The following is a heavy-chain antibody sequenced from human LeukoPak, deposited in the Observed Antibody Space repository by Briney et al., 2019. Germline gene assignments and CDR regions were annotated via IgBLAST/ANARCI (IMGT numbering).Heavy chain of an antibody. V-gene: IGHV3-30-3*01. CDR1: GFTFSSYA. CDR2: ISYDGSNK. Sequence: GGSLRLSCAASGFTFSSYAMHWVRQAPGKGLEWVAVISYDGSNKYYADSVKGRFTISRDNSKNTLYLQMNSLRAEDTAVYYCAKEDYGGAFYWGQGTLVTVSS. CDR3: AKEDYGGAFY. D-gene: IGHD4-17*01. J-gene: IGHJ4*02.